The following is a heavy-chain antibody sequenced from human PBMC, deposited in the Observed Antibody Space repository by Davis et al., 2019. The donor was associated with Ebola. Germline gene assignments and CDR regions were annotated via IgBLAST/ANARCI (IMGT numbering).Heavy chain of an antibody. CDR2: ISSSGRTI. CDR3: LYGMDV. J-gene: IGHJ6*02. V-gene: IGHV3-48*03. CDR1: GFTFSSYE. Sequence: GESPKTPRAASGFTFSSYEMNWVRQAPGKGLEWVSYISSSGRTIYYADSVKGRFTISRDNAKNSLYLQMNSLRAEDTAVYYCLYGMDVWGQGTTVTVSS.